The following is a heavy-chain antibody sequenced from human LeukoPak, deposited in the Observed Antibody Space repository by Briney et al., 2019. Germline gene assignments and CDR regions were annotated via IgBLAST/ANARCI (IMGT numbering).Heavy chain of an antibody. CDR3: ARVKTMIIVVSLFDY. V-gene: IGHV1-2*02. J-gene: IGHJ4*02. CDR1: GYTFTGYY. CDR2: INPNSGGT. D-gene: IGHD3-22*01. Sequence: ASVKVSCKASGYTFTGYYMHWVRQAPGQGLEWMGWINPNSGGTNCAQQFQGRLTMTRDTSISTAYMELSRLRSDDTAVYYCARVKTMIIVVSLFDYWGQGTLVTVSS.